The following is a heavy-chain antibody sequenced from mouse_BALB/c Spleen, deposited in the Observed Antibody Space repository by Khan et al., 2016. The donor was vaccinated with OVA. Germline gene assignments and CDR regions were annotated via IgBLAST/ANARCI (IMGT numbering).Heavy chain of an antibody. D-gene: IGHD2-13*01. J-gene: IGHJ3*01. CDR3: TRSAYGDPFAY. V-gene: IGHV1S81*02. CDR1: GYTFTSYY. Sequence: QVQLQQSGAELVKPGTSVKLSCKASGYTFTSYYMYWVKKRPGQGLEWIGGINPSDGGTIFNEKFKSKATLTVDKSSSTAYMQLSSLKSEDSAVYYCTRSAYGDPFAYWGQGTLVTVSA. CDR2: INPSDGGT.